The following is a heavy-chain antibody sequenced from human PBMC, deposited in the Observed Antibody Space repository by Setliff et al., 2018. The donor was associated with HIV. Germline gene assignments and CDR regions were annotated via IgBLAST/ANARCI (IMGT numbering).Heavy chain of an antibody. CDR1: GFAFSPAW. CDR2: VYGDGRT. V-gene: IGHV3-53*01. D-gene: IGHD3-16*01. Sequence: GGSLRLSCAGSGFAFSPAWMTWVRQAPGKGLEWVSTVYGDGRTFYADSAQGRFTISRDNSNNILFLQMNSLLAEDTAVYYCAKGVKFLDPWGQGTLVTVSS. CDR3: AKGVKFLDP. J-gene: IGHJ5*02.